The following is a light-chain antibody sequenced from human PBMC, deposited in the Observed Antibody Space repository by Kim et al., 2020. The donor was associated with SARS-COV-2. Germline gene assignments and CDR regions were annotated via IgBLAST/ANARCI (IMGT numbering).Light chain of an antibody. CDR1: QGISNY. Sequence: ASVGDGVTITCRASQGISNYLAWYQERPGKAPNLLVYATSTLQSGVPSRFSGSGSGTEYILTISSLQPEDFATYYCQQVKSYPLTFGGGTKVDIK. CDR3: QQVKSYPLT. CDR2: ATS. J-gene: IGKJ4*01. V-gene: IGKV1-9*01.